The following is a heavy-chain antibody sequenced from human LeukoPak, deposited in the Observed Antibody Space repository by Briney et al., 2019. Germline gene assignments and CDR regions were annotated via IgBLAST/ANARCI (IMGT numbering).Heavy chain of an antibody. Sequence: GASVKVSCKASGYTFTSYGISWVRQAPGQGPEWMGWISAYNGNTNYAQKLQGRVTMTTDTSTSTAYMELRSLRSDDTAVYYCARDPGYCSSTSCLPGAPIDYWGQGTLVTVSS. CDR1: GYTFTSYG. D-gene: IGHD2-2*01. J-gene: IGHJ4*02. CDR2: ISAYNGNT. CDR3: ARDPGYCSSTSCLPGAPIDY. V-gene: IGHV1-18*01.